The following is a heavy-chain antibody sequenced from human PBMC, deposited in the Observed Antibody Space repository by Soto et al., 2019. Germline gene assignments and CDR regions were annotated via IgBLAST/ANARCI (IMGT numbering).Heavy chain of an antibody. CDR1: GFTFSSYD. CDR3: ARDKYSGSYWGFFDY. V-gene: IGHV3-30-3*01. J-gene: IGHJ4*02. CDR2: ISYDGSNK. Sequence: QVQLVESGGGVVQPGRSLRLSCAASGFTFSSYDMHWVRQAPGKGLEWVAVISYDGSNKYYADSVRGRFTISRDNSKNPLYLQMNSLRAEDTAVYYCARDKYSGSYWGFFDYWCQGTLVTVSS. D-gene: IGHD1-26*01.